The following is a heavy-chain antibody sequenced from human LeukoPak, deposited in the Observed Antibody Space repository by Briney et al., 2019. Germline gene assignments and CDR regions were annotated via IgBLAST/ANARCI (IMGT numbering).Heavy chain of an antibody. CDR2: FDPEDGET. CDR1: GYTLTELS. V-gene: IGHV1-24*01. D-gene: IGHD2-2*01. Sequence: ASVKVSCKVSGYTLTELSMHWVRQAPGKGLEWMGGFDPEDGETIYAQKFQGRVTMTEDTSTDTAYMELSSLRSEDTAVYYCARDPGYCRSTTCYGGAFDIWGQGTMVTVSS. J-gene: IGHJ3*02. CDR3: ARDPGYCRSTTCYGGAFDI.